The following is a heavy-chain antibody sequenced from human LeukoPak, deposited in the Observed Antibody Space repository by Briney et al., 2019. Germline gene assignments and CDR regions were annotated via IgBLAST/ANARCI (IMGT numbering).Heavy chain of an antibody. D-gene: IGHD5-24*01. J-gene: IGHJ4*02. CDR1: GYTFTSHG. CDR2: VIPIFGTA. Sequence: EASVTVSFKASGYTFTSHGISWVRQAPGQGLEWMGGVIPIFGTANYAQKFQGRVTITADESTSTAYMELSSLRSEDTAVYYCARAKRDGYNYTPLEYYDYWGQGTLVTVSS. CDR3: ARAKRDGYNYTPLEYYDY. V-gene: IGHV1-69*13.